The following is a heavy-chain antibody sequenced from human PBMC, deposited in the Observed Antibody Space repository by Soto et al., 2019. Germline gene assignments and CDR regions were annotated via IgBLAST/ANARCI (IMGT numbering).Heavy chain of an antibody. Sequence: QVQLQQSGPGLVKPSQTLSLTCAISGDSVSRISTAWNWIRQSPSRGLEWLGRTYYRSKWYNNYAVSVKSRITINPDTSKNQFSLQLNSVSPEDTAVYYCASGRWSGFDIWGQGTMVTVSS. CDR2: TYYRSKWYN. CDR3: ASGRWSGFDI. V-gene: IGHV6-1*01. CDR1: GDSVSRISTA. D-gene: IGHD3-3*01. J-gene: IGHJ3*02.